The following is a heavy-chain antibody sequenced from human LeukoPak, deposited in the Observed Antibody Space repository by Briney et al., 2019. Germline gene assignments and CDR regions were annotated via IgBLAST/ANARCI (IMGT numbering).Heavy chain of an antibody. Sequence: GGSLRLSCEASGFTLNKYWMHWVRQAPGKGLVWVSRITGDGSDIAYADSVKGRFAVSRDDAKNILFLQMTSLRVEDTAIYYCARDAYTTTSNWLDPWGQGTLVTVSS. CDR1: GFTLNKYW. J-gene: IGHJ5*02. D-gene: IGHD4-17*01. CDR3: ARDAYTTTSNWLDP. CDR2: ITGDGSDI. V-gene: IGHV3-74*01.